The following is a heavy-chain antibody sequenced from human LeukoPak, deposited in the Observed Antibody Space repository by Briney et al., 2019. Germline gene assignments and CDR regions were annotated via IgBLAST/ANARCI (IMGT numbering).Heavy chain of an antibody. J-gene: IGHJ4*02. CDR2: ISHEGSNQ. V-gene: IGHV3-30*18. CDR1: GFTFNIYG. Sequence: GRSLRLSGVASGFTFNIYGMHWVRQAPGKRLEWVAVISHEGSNQYYADSVKGRFTISRDNSKNTVLLQMNSLRAEDTAVYFCAKELSSGLPENWGQGTLVTVSS. D-gene: IGHD6-19*01. CDR3: AKELSSGLPEN.